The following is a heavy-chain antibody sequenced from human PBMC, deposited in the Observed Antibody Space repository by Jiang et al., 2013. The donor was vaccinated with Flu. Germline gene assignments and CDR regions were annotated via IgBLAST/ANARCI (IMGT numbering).Heavy chain of an antibody. CDR3: ARDQEGPSGATYYMDV. Sequence: KGLEWIGYIYYSGSTNYNPSLKSRVTISVDTSKNQFSLKLSSVTAADTAVYYCARDQEGPSGATYYMDVWGKGTTVTVSS. CDR2: IYYSGST. D-gene: IGHD1-26*01. J-gene: IGHJ6*03. V-gene: IGHV4-59*01.